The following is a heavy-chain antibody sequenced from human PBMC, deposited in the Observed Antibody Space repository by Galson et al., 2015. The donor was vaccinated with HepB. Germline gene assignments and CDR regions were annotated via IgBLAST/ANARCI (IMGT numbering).Heavy chain of an antibody. D-gene: IGHD1-14*01. V-gene: IGHV3-23*01. Sequence: SLRLSCAASGFAFSTYAMSWVRQAPGKGLEWVSGINNFKDGGGANHADSAKGRFTVSRDDSRNTLYLQINSLTAEDTAVYYCTTDLRRGSEYWGQGTLVTVSS. J-gene: IGHJ4*02. CDR1: GFAFSTYA. CDR3: TTDLRRGSEY. CDR2: INNFKDGGGA.